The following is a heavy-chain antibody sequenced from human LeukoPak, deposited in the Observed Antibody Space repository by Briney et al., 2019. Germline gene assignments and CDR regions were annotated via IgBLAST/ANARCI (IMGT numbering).Heavy chain of an antibody. J-gene: IGHJ4*02. CDR2: ISSSSSYI. Sequence: GGSLRLSCAASGFTFSSYSMNWVRQAPGKGLEWVSSISSSSSYIYYADSVKGRFTISRDNAKNSLYLLMNSLRAEDTAVYYCARDAEMATIRYDYWGQGTLVTVSS. CDR1: GFTFSSYS. V-gene: IGHV3-21*01. D-gene: IGHD5-24*01. CDR3: ARDAEMATIRYDY.